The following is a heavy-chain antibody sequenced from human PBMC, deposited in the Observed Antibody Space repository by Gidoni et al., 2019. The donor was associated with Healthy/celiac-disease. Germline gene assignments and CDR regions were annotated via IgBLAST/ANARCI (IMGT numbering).Heavy chain of an antibody. V-gene: IGHV3-23*01. D-gene: IGHD3-9*01. J-gene: IGHJ4*02. Sequence: EVQLLDSGGGLVQPGWSLRLSCAASGFTFSSHAMSWVRQAPGKGLEWVSAISGSGGSTYYADSVKGRFTISRDNSKNTLYLQMNSLRAEDTAVYYCAKEAGRLRYFDWFVDYWGQGTLVTVSS. CDR1: GFTFSSHA. CDR3: AKEAGRLRYFDWFVDY. CDR2: ISGSGGST.